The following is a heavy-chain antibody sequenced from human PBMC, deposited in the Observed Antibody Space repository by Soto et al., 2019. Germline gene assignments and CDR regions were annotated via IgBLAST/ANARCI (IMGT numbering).Heavy chain of an antibody. Sequence: EVQLVESGGGLVKPGGSLRLSCAASGFTFSNAWMNWVRQAPGKGLEWVGRIKSKTDGGTTDYAAPVKGRFTISRDDSKNTLNLQMNSLKTEDTAVYYCTTAFCIAAAGSFDYWGQGTLVTVSS. CDR3: TTAFCIAAAGSFDY. V-gene: IGHV3-15*07. D-gene: IGHD6-13*01. J-gene: IGHJ4*02. CDR1: GFTFSNAW. CDR2: IKSKTDGGTT.